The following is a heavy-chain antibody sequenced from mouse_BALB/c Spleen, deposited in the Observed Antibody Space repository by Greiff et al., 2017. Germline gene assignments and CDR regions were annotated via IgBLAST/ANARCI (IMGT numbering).Heavy chain of an antibody. CDR1: GFNIKDTY. V-gene: IGHV14-3*02. CDR2: IDPANGNT. Sequence: VQLQQSGAELVKPGASVKLSCTASGFNIKDTYMHWVKQRPEQGLEWIGRIDPANGNTKYDPKFQGKVTITADTPTNTVYLQHSSLTSEDTAVYCCASWFAYWGQGTLVTVSA. CDR3: ASWFAY. J-gene: IGHJ3*01.